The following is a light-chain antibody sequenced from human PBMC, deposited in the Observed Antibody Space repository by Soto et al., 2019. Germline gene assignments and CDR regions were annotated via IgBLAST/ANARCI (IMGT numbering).Light chain of an antibody. Sequence: QSVLTQPASVSGSPGQSITISCTGTSSDVGGYNYVSWYQQHPGKAPKLMIYEVSNRPSGVSNRFSGSKSGHTASLTISGLQSEDAADYFCTSYKSSTTLDVFGTGTKVTV. J-gene: IGLJ1*01. CDR3: TSYKSSTTLDV. V-gene: IGLV2-14*01. CDR2: EVS. CDR1: SSDVGGYNY.